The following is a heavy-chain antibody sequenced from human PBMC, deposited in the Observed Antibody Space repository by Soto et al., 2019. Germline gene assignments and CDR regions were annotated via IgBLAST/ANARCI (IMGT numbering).Heavy chain of an antibody. Sequence: LGGSLRLSCAASGFTFSSYGMPWVRQAPGKGLEWVAVISYDGSNKYYADSVKGRFTISRDNSKNTLYLQMNSLRAEDTAVYYCAKGSGSYPKSPLDYWGQGT. CDR1: GFTFSSYG. CDR2: ISYDGSNK. V-gene: IGHV3-30*18. CDR3: AKGSGSYPKSPLDY. J-gene: IGHJ4*02. D-gene: IGHD3-10*01.